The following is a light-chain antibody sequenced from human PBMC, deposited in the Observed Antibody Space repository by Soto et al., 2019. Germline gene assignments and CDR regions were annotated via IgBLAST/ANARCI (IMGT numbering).Light chain of an antibody. V-gene: IGKV3-20*01. CDR3: QQYGSSQST. Sequence: EIVMTQSPATLSVSPGERATLSWRASQSVSSSYLAWYQQKPGQAPGLLIYGASSRATGIPDRFSGSGSGTDFTLTISRLEPEDFAVYYCQQYGSSQSTFGQGTRLEIK. CDR1: QSVSSSY. J-gene: IGKJ5*01. CDR2: GAS.